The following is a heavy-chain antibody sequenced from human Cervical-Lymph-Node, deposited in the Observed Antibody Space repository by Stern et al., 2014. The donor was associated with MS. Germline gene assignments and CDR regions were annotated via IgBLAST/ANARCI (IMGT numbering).Heavy chain of an antibody. V-gene: IGHV3-23*04. J-gene: IGHJ5*02. CDR3: AQDLVTVGWWYNRFDP. CDR1: GFDFDYYA. D-gene: IGHD2-8*02. Sequence: EVQLVESGGGLVQPGGSLRLSCAASGFDFDYYAMSWVRQAPGKGLEWVSAISGSGGTIHYADSVKGRFTSSRDNSKRTLYLQMSSLRAEDTAVYFCAQDLVTVGWWYNRFDPWGQGTLVTVSA. CDR2: ISGSGGTI.